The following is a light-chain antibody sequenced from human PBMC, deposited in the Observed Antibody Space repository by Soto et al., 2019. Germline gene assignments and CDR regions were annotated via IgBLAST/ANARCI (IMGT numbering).Light chain of an antibody. CDR3: QQYGSSTGFT. Sequence: EIVLTQSPGTLSLSPGERATLSCRASQSVSSSYLAWYQQKPGQAPRLLIYGASSRATGIPDRFSGSGSGTDFTLTIRRLEPEDFAVYYCQQYGSSTGFTFGPGTKVDIK. CDR1: QSVSSSY. J-gene: IGKJ3*01. V-gene: IGKV3-20*01. CDR2: GAS.